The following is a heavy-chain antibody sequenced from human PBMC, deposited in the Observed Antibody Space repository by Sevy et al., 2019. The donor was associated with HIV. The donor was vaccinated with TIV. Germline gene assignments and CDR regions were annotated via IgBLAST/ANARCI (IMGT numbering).Heavy chain of an antibody. Sequence: GESLKISCKGSGYSFTSYWIGWVRQMPGKGLEWMGIIYPGDSDTRYSPSFQGQVTISADKSISTAYLQWSSLKASDTAMYYCARLFRNCGGDCPYAFDIWGQGTMVTVSS. CDR2: IYPGDSDT. V-gene: IGHV5-51*01. CDR1: GYSFTSYW. D-gene: IGHD2-21*02. J-gene: IGHJ3*02. CDR3: ARLFRNCGGDCPYAFDI.